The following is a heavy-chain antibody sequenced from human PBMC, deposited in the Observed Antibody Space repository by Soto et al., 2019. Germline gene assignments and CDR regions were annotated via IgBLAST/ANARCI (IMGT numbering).Heavy chain of an antibody. D-gene: IGHD3-10*01. J-gene: IGHJ4*02. CDR3: ARGVRYFDY. Sequence: SETLSLTCTVSGNSISSYFSPWIRQPPGKGLEWIGYIYYSGSTNYNPSLKSRVTISVDTSKNQFSLKLSSVTAADTAVYYCARGVRYFDYWGQGTLVTVS. CDR1: GNSISSYF. V-gene: IGHV4-59*01. CDR2: IYYSGST.